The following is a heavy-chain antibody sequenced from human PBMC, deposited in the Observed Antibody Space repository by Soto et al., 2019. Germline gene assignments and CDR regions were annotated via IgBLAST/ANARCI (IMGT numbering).Heavy chain of an antibody. CDR2: IDPSDSYT. CDR3: ARRMGYSSSYYYYYYGMDV. V-gene: IGHV5-10-1*01. D-gene: IGHD6-13*01. CDR1: GYSFTSYW. Sequence: PGESLKISCKGSGYSFTSYWISWVRQMPGKGLEWMGRIDPSDSYTNYSPSFQGHVTISADKSISTAYLQWSSLKASDTAMYYCARRMGYSSSYYYYYYGMDVWVQGTTVTVSS. J-gene: IGHJ6*02.